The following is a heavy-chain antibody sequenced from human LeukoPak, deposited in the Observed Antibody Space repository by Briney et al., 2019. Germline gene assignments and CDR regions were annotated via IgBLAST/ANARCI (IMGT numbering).Heavy chain of an antibody. Sequence: GGSLRLSCAASGSIFSGYWMTWVRQAPGKGLEWVAIIKHDGSDTYYVDSVKGRFTISRDNDKKSLYLQMDSLKAEDTAMYYCASATWSLDNWGQGTLVTVSS. CDR1: GSIFSGYW. CDR2: IKHDGSDT. V-gene: IGHV3-7*01. D-gene: IGHD2-8*02. J-gene: IGHJ4*02. CDR3: ASATWSLDN.